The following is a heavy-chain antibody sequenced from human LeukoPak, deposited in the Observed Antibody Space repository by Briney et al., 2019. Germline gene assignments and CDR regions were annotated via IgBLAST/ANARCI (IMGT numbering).Heavy chain of an antibody. CDR1: GGSINSYY. J-gene: IGHJ4*02. Sequence: SETLSLTCTVSGGSINSYYWSWIRQPPGKGLEWIGNIYYIGITNYNPSLKGRVTISVDLSKNQFSLKLRSVTAADTAVYYCARETAAGYFDSWGQGTLVTVSS. D-gene: IGHD2-15*01. CDR3: ARETAAGYFDS. CDR2: IYYIGIT. V-gene: IGHV4-59*01.